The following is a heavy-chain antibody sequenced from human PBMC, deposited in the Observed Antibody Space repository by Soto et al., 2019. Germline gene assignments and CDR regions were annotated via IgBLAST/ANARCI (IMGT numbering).Heavy chain of an antibody. CDR3: AKDQGVVVMGGLFDY. D-gene: IGHD3-22*01. Sequence: GGSLRLSCAASGFTFSSYGMHWVRQAPGKGLEWVAVISYDGSNKYYADSVKGRFTISRDNSKNTLYLQMNSLRAEDTAVYYCAKDQGVVVMGGLFDYWGQGTLVTVSS. CDR1: GFTFSSYG. J-gene: IGHJ4*02. V-gene: IGHV3-30*18. CDR2: ISYDGSNK.